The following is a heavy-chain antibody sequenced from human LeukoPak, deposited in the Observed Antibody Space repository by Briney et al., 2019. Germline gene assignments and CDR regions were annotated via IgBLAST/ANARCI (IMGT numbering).Heavy chain of an antibody. CDR1: GFTFNNYV. D-gene: IGHD3-22*01. V-gene: IGHV3-64*01. CDR3: AKGRYDSSGYSQYWYFDL. J-gene: IGHJ2*01. CDR2: ISSNGDGT. Sequence: PGGSLRLSCAASGFTFNNYVMHWVRQAPGKGLEHVSIISSNGDGTYYASSVEGRFAISRDNSKNTLYLQMSSLRAEDTAVYYCAKGRYDSSGYSQYWYFDLWGRGTLVTVSS.